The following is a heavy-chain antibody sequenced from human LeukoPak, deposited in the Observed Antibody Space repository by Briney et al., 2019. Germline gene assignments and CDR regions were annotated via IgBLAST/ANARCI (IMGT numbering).Heavy chain of an antibody. CDR2: IIPIFGTA. Sequence: ASVKVSCKASGGTFSSYAISWVRQAPGQGLEWMGGIIPIFGTANYAQKLQGRVTITADESTSTAYMELSSLRSEDTAVYYCARDMDLNGGPGYWGQGTLVTVSS. J-gene: IGHJ4*02. V-gene: IGHV1-69*01. CDR1: GGTFSSYA. D-gene: IGHD4-23*01. CDR3: ARDMDLNGGPGY.